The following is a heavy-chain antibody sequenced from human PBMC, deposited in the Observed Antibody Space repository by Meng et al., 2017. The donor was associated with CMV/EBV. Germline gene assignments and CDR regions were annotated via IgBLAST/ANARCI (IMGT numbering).Heavy chain of an antibody. CDR3: ARGRGGSSSVFDNWFDP. D-gene: IGHD2-15*01. V-gene: IGHV1-69*05. J-gene: IGHJ5*02. CDR2: IIPIFGTA. CDR1: GGTLSGYA. Sequence: SVKVSCKASGGTLSGYAISWVRQAPGQGLEWMGGIIPIFGTAKYPQKFQGRVTITTDEPTGTAYMELSSLRSEDTAVYYCARGRGGSSSVFDNWFDPWGQGTLVTVSS.